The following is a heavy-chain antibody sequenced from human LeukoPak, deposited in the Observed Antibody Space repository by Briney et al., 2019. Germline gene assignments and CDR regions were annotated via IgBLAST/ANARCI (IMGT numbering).Heavy chain of an antibody. V-gene: IGHV4-30-4*08. CDR2: IYYSGST. J-gene: IGHJ6*03. CDR3: ARELSIVVVPAAAYYYYYMDV. D-gene: IGHD2-2*01. CDR1: GGSFSGYY. Sequence: PSETLSLTCAVYGGSFSGYYWSWIRQPPGKGLEWIGYIYYSGSTYYNPSLKSRVTISVDTSKNQFSLKLSSVTAADTAVYYCARELSIVVVPAAAYYYYYMDVWGKGTTVTVSS.